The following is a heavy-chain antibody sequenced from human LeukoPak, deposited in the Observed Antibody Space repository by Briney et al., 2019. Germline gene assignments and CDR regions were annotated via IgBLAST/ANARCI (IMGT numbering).Heavy chain of an antibody. Sequence: PSQTLSLTCTVSGGSISSGSYYWSWIRQPAGKGLEWIGRIYTSGSINYNPSLKSRVTISVDTSKNQFSLKLSSVTAADTAVYYCARERKRHFDYWGQGTLVTVSS. CDR1: GGSISSGSYY. CDR2: IYTSGSI. CDR3: ARERKRHFDY. V-gene: IGHV4-61*02. D-gene: IGHD1-14*01. J-gene: IGHJ4*02.